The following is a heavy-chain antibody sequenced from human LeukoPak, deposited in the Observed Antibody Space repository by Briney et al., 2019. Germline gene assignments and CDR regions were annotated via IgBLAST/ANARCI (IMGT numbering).Heavy chain of an antibody. CDR1: GGSISSYS. CDR2: VYHSGSI. J-gene: IGHJ6*04. Sequence: PSETLSLTCTVSGGSISSYSWNWIRQSPGKGLEWIGRVYHSGSINYNPSLKSRVTISVDTSKNQFSLNLSSVTAADTAVYYCARDLLDYYYGMDVWGKGTTVTVSS. CDR3: ARDLLDYYYGMDV. D-gene: IGHD2-21*01. V-gene: IGHV4-59*01.